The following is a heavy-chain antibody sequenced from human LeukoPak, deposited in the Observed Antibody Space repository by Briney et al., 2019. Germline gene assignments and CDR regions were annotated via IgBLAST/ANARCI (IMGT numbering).Heavy chain of an antibody. V-gene: IGHV4-59*01. CDR1: GGSISSYY. CDR2: IYYSGST. J-gene: IGHJ6*03. CDR3: ARVGHYYYMDV. Sequence: SETLSLTCTVSGGSISSYYWSWIRQPPGKGLEWIGYIYYSGSTNYNPSLKSRVTISVDTSKNQFSLKLSSVTAADTAVYYCARVGHYYYMDVWGKGTTVTISS.